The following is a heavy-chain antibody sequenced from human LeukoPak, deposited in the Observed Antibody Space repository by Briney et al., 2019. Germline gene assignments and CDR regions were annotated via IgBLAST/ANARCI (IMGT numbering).Heavy chain of an antibody. CDR1: GYTFTTYA. Sequence: PGASVKVSCKTSGYTFTTYAIHWVRQAPGQRLEWMGLINADDGNTRYSQRFQGRVTITRDTSANTAYMELSSLRFEDTAVYYCATLLYDPLDVWGQGTTVTVSS. CDR3: ATLLYDPLDV. CDR2: INADDGNT. D-gene: IGHD3-3*01. V-gene: IGHV1-3*01. J-gene: IGHJ6*02.